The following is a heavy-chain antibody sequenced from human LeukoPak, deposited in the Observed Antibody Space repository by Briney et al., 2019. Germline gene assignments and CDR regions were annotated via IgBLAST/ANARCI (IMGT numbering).Heavy chain of an antibody. Sequence: PSETLSLTCGVSGVSFSTDYWSWIPESPEKGREWMGEVNHSGYTNYNPSPKSRVPISVDTSKNQFSLNLRSVTAADTAVYYCERQRYGSDYWVQGTLVTVSS. CDR2: VNHSGYT. D-gene: IGHD4-17*01. CDR3: ERQRYGSDY. V-gene: IGHV4-34*01. J-gene: IGHJ4*02. CDR1: GVSFSTDY.